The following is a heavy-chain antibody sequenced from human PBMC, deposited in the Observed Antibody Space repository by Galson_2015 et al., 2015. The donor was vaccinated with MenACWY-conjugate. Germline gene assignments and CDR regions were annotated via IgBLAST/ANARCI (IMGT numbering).Heavy chain of an antibody. Sequence: LSLTCSVSGGSFGNRNHYWGWIRQSPVKGLEWIGTGHISGSVYYNPSLKSRVTMSVDTSNNQFSLTLNSVTAADTAIYYCARRRHALYVPVDSRGQGTSVTVSS. CDR2: GHISGSV. CDR3: ARRRHALYVPVDS. J-gene: IGHJ4*02. V-gene: IGHV4-39*01. D-gene: IGHD3-16*01. CDR1: GGSFGNRNHY.